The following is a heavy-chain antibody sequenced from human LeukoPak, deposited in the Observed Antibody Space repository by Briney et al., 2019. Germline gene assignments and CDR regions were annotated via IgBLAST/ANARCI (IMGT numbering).Heavy chain of an antibody. V-gene: IGHV3-20*04. D-gene: IGHD3-16*02. CDR2: INWNGGST. CDR3: ARHTFGGVIAKTHFDY. J-gene: IGHJ4*02. CDR1: GFTFDDYA. Sequence: PGGSLRLSCAASGFTFDDYAMNWVRQAPGKGLEWVSGINWNGGSTGYADSVKGRFTISRDNAKNSLYLQMNSLRAEDTALYYCARHTFGGVIAKTHFDYWGQGTLVTVSS.